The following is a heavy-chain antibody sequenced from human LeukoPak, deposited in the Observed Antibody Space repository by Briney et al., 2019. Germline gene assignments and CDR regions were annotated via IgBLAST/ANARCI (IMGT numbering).Heavy chain of an antibody. CDR3: AKDLFGIVATIYYYYYGMDV. CDR1: GFAFSSYA. D-gene: IGHD5-12*01. Sequence: GGSLRLSCAASGFAFSSYAMSWVRQAPGKGLDWVSAISGSGGSTYYADSVKGRFTISRDNSKNTLYLQMNSLRAEDTAVYYCAKDLFGIVATIYYYYYGMDVWGQGTTVTVSS. V-gene: IGHV3-23*01. CDR2: ISGSGGST. J-gene: IGHJ6*02.